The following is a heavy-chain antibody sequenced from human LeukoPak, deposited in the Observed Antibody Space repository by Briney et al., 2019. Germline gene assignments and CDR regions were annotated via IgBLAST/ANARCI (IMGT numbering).Heavy chain of an antibody. CDR2: IYYSGST. CDR3: ARGDPFGEGFDY. D-gene: IGHD4-17*01. Sequence: SETLSLTCTVSGGSISSYYWSWLRQPPGKGLEWIGYIYYSGSTNYNPSLKSRVTISVDTSENQFSLKLSSVTAADTAVYYCARGDPFGEGFDYWGQGTLVTVSS. CDR1: GGSISSYY. V-gene: IGHV4-59*01. J-gene: IGHJ4*02.